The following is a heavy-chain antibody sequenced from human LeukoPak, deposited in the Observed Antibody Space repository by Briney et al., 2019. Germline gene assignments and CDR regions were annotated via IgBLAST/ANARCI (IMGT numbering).Heavy chain of an antibody. Sequence: PGGSLRLSCAASGFTFSSYSMNWVRQAPGKGLEWVSPTSSSSSYIYYADSVKGRFTISRDNAKNSLYLQMNSLRAEDTAVYYCARDTYDILTGYYKWAFDIWGQGTMVTVSS. CDR2: TSSSSSYI. D-gene: IGHD3-9*01. CDR3: ARDTYDILTGYYKWAFDI. J-gene: IGHJ3*02. V-gene: IGHV3-21*06. CDR1: GFTFSSYS.